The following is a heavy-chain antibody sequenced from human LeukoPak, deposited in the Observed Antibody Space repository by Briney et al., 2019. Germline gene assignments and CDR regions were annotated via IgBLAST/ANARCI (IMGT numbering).Heavy chain of an antibody. Sequence: GGSLRLSCAASGFTFSSYGMHWVRQAPGKGLEWVSLISGDGGSTYYADSVKGRFTISRDNSKNSLYLQMNSLRTEDTALYYCAKDTAYYDSSGYDYWGQGTLVTVSS. CDR2: ISGDGGST. V-gene: IGHV3-43*02. J-gene: IGHJ4*02. CDR3: AKDTAYYDSSGYDY. D-gene: IGHD3-22*01. CDR1: GFTFSSYG.